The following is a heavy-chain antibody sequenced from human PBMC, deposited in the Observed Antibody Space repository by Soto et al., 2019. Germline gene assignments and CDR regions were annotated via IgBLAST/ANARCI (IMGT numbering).Heavy chain of an antibody. Sequence: QVQLVESGGGVIQPGRSLRLSCAASGFTLRLHAMHWVRQAPGKGLEWVAQIWYDGSNKYYTDSVKGRFTVSRDDFKNTVFLQMDSLRAEDTAVYYCARDGQQVTPYALDVWGEGTTVIVSS. CDR2: IWYDGSNK. D-gene: IGHD6-13*01. CDR3: ARDGQQVTPYALDV. J-gene: IGHJ6*02. CDR1: GFTLRLHA. V-gene: IGHV3-33*08.